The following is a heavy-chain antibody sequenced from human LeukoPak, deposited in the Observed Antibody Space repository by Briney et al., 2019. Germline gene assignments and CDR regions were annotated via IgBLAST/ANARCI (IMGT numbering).Heavy chain of an antibody. J-gene: IGHJ4*02. D-gene: IGHD3-10*01. CDR2: IYYSGST. CDR3: ARGSGSQGPFDY. CDR1: GGSISSSSYY. V-gene: IGHV4-39*07. Sequence: SETLSLTCTVSGGSISSSSYYWGWIRQPPGKGLEWIGSIYYSGSTYYNPSLKSRVTISVDTSKNQFSLKLSSVTAADTAVYYCARGSGSQGPFDYWGQGTLVTVSS.